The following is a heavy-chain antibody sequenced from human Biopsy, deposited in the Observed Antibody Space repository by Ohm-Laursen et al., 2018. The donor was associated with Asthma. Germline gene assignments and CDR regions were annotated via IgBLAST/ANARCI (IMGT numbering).Heavy chain of an antibody. D-gene: IGHD3-9*01. CDR1: GFTFSSYA. J-gene: IGHJ5*02. CDR2: ISGSGGST. Sequence: SLRLSCAAPGFTFSSYAMSWVRQAPGKGLEWVSAISGSGGSTYYADSVKGRFTISRDNSKNTLYLQMNSLRAEDTAVYYFAKADRYCDWYWFDPWGQGTLVTVSS. CDR3: AKADRYCDWYWFDP. V-gene: IGHV3-23*01.